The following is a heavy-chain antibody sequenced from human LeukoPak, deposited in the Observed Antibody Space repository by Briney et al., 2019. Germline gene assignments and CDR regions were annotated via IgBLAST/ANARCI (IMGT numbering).Heavy chain of an antibody. CDR1: GYTFTSYG. J-gene: IGHJ4*02. D-gene: IGHD3-10*01. CDR2: ISAYNGNT. V-gene: IGHV1-18*01. CDR3: ARVGVHYYGSGRLGY. Sequence: VASVKVSCKASGYTFTSYGISWVRQAPGQGLEWMGWISAYNGNTNYAQKLQGRVTMTTDTSTSTAYMELRSLRSDDTAVYYCARVGVHYYGSGRLGYWGQGTLVTVSS.